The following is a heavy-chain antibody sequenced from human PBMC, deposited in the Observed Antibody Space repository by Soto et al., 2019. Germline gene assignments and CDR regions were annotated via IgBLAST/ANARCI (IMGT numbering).Heavy chain of an antibody. CDR1: GFTFSSYA. J-gene: IGHJ4*02. Sequence: GGSLRLSCAASGFTFSSYAMSWVRQAPGKGLEWVSAISGSGGSTYYADSVKGRFTISRDNSKNTLYLQMNSLRAEDTAVYYCAKAPPRRMIVVVISYFDYWGQGTLVTVSS. D-gene: IGHD3-22*01. CDR2: ISGSGGST. V-gene: IGHV3-23*01. CDR3: AKAPPRRMIVVVISYFDY.